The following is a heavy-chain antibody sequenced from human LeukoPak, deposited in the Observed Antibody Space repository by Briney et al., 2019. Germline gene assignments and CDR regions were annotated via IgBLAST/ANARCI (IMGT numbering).Heavy chain of an antibody. D-gene: IGHD3-22*01. Sequence: PGGSLRLSCAASGFTFSNAWMNWVRQAPGKGLEWVGRIRSNSDGGTIDYAAPVKGRFTLSRDDSKDTLYLQMNSLQTEDTAVYYCATDFYDSTWGQGTLVTVSS. CDR3: ATDFYDST. V-gene: IGHV3-15*07. CDR2: IRSNSDGGTI. CDR1: GFTFSNAW. J-gene: IGHJ5*02.